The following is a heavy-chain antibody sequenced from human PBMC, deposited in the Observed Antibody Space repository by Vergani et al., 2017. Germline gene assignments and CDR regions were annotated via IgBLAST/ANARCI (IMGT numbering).Heavy chain of an antibody. J-gene: IGHJ3*02. CDR3: ARVPNDFWSGYSDAFDI. CDR1: GGSVSSGSYY. V-gene: IGHV4-61*10. CDR2: IYHSGST. Sequence: QVQLQESGPGLVKPSETLSLTCTVSGGSVSSGSYYWSWIRQPAGKGLEWIGYIYHSGSTNYNPSLKSRVTISVDTSKNQFSLKLSSVTAADTAVYYCARVPNDFWSGYSDAFDIWGQGTMVTVSS. D-gene: IGHD3-3*01.